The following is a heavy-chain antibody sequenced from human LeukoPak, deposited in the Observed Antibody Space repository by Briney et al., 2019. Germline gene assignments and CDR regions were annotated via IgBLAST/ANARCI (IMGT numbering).Heavy chain of an antibody. V-gene: IGHV3-13*01. CDR2: ICTAGDK. CDR1: GFTLSTFD. CDR3: ARAGQWFSDAYDI. D-gene: IGHD3-10*01. J-gene: IGHJ3*02. Sequence: GGSLRLSCAASGFTLSTFDMHWVRQGTGKGLEWVSGICTAGDKHYPVSVKGRFTISRENAKNSLSLNINSVRAGDTAVYYCARAGQWFSDAYDIWGQGTMVTVSS.